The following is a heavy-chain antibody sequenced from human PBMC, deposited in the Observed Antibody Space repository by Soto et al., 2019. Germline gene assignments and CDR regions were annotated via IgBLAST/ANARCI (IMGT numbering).Heavy chain of an antibody. J-gene: IGHJ6*04. CDR1: GGSISSSSYY. CDR3: ARHGYCSSTSCYGSWVDV. Sequence: SETLSLTCTVSGGSISSSSYYWGWIRQPPGKGLEWIGSIYYSGSTYYNPSLKSRVTISVDTSKNQFSLKLSSVTAADTAVYYCARHGYCSSTSCYGSWVDVWGKGTTVTVSS. V-gene: IGHV4-39*01. CDR2: IYYSGST. D-gene: IGHD2-2*03.